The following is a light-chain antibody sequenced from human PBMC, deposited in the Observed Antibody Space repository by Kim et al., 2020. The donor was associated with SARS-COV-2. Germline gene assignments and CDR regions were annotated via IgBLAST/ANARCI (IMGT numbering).Light chain of an antibody. CDR3: QQYDNHPYT. CDR1: QSVSSW. CDR2: KAS. J-gene: IGKJ2*01. Sequence: DIQMTQSPSILSASVGDRVTITCRASQSVSSWLAWYQQKPGKAPKLLISKASSLEGGVPSRFSGRGSGTEFTLTINTLQPDDFATYSCQQYDNHPYTFGQGTKLEI. V-gene: IGKV1-5*03.